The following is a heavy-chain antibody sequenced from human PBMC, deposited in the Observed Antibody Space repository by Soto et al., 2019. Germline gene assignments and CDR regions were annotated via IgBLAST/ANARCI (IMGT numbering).Heavy chain of an antibody. CDR3: ARVMIDSSGYGSPGRVYYYYGMDV. V-gene: IGHV3-48*02. J-gene: IGHJ6*02. CDR1: GFTFSSYS. CDR2: ISSSSSTI. Sequence: GGSLRLSCAASGFTFSSYSMNWVRQAPGKGLEWVSYISSSSSTIYYADSVKGRFTISRDNAKNSLYLQMNSLRDEDTAVYYCARVMIDSSGYGSPGRVYYYYGMDVWGQGTTVTVSS. D-gene: IGHD3-22*01.